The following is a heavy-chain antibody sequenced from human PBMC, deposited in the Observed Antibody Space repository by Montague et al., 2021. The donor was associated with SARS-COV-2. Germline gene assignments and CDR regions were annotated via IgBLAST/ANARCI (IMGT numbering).Heavy chain of an antibody. V-gene: IGHV4-39*01. CDR1: GGSISSSSHD. CDR3: ARHSGDYTIFGVVIYYMDV. J-gene: IGHJ6*03. CDR2: IYYSGST. Sequence: SETLTLTCTVSGGSISSSSHDWGWIRQPPGKGLEWIGSIYYSGSTYYNPSLKSRVTISVDTSKNQFSLKLSSVTAADTAVFYCARHSGDYTIFGVVIYYMDVWGKGPTVTVSS. D-gene: IGHD3-3*01.